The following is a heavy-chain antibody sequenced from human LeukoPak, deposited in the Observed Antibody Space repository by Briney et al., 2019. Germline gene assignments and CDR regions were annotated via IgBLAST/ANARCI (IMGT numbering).Heavy chain of an antibody. J-gene: IGHJ4*02. CDR3: ARVRGSSYFDY. V-gene: IGHV3-7*01. CDR1: GFTFSSYW. Sequence: GGSLRLSCAASGFTFSSYWMSWVRQAPGKGLEWVANIKQDGSEKYYADSVKGRFTISRDNAKNSLYLQMNSLRAEDTAVYYCARVRGSSYFDYWGQGTLVTVSS. D-gene: IGHD6-6*01. CDR2: IKQDGSEK.